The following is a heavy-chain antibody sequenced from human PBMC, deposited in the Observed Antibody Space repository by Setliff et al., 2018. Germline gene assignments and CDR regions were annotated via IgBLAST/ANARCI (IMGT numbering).Heavy chain of an antibody. CDR3: ARGPTVYYYYGMDV. J-gene: IGHJ6*02. V-gene: IGHV4-39*07. CDR2: IHYSGST. CDR1: GGSISSSSYY. Sequence: SSETLSLTCTVSGGSISSSSYYWGWIRQPPGKGLEWIGSIHYSGSTYYNPSLKSRVTISVDTSKNQFSLKLSSVTAADTAVYYRARGPTVYYYYGMDVWGQGTTVTVSS. D-gene: IGHD4-4*01.